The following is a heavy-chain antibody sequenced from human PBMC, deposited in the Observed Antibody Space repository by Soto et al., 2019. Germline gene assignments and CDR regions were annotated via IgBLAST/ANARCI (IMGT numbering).Heavy chain of an antibody. J-gene: IGHJ4*02. CDR3: ARHEIAVAGSSCFDY. V-gene: IGHV4-39*01. CDR1: GGSISSSSYY. CDR2: IYYSGST. Sequence: PSETLSLTCTVSGGSISSSSYYWGWIRQPPGKGLEWIGSIYYSGSTYYNPSLKSRVTISVDTSKNQFSLKLSSVTAADTAVYYCARHEIAVAGSSCFDYWGQGTLVTVSS. D-gene: IGHD6-19*01.